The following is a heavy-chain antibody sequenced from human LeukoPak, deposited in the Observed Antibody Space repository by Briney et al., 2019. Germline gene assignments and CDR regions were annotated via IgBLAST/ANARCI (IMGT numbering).Heavy chain of an antibody. CDR2: IYYSGST. CDR3: ARDGPSVYFDY. J-gene: IGHJ4*02. Sequence: PSETLSLTCTVSGASISSYYWSWIRQPPGKGLEWIGYIYYSGSTNYNPSLKSRVTISVNTSKNQFSLKLNSVTAADTAVYYCARDGPSVYFDYWGQGTLVTVSS. CDR1: GASISSYY. V-gene: IGHV4-59*01.